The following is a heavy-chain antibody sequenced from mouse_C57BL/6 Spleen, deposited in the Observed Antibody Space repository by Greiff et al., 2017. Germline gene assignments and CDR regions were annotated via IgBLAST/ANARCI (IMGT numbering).Heavy chain of an antibody. D-gene: IGHD4-1*01. CDR3: ARSRKRGTGYYAMGY. J-gene: IGHJ4*01. Sequence: QVQLQQSGPELVKPGASVKISCKASGYAFSSSWMNWVKQRPGKGLEWIGRIYPGDGDTNYNGKFKGKATLTADKSSSTAYMQLSSLTSEDSAVYFCARSRKRGTGYYAMGYWGQGTSVTVSS. CDR2: IYPGDGDT. V-gene: IGHV1-82*01. CDR1: GYAFSSSW.